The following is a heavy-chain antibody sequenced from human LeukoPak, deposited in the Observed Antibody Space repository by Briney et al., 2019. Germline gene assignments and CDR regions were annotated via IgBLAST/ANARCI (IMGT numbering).Heavy chain of an antibody. CDR1: GGSFSGYY. CDR3: ARGNVVVVAATVGEFVWYMDV. D-gene: IGHD2-15*01. CDR2: INHSGST. J-gene: IGHJ6*03. V-gene: IGHV4-34*01. Sequence: SETLSLTCAVYGGSFSGYYWSWIRQPPRKGLEWIGEINHSGSTNYNPSLKSRVTISVDTSKNQFSLKLSSVTAADTAVYYCARGNVVVVAATVGEFVWYMDVWGKGTTVTVSS.